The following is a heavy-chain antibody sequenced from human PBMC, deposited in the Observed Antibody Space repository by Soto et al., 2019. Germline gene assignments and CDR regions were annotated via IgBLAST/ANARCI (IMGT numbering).Heavy chain of an antibody. J-gene: IGHJ1*01. V-gene: IGHV3-21*01. Sequence: EVQLVESGGGLVKPGGSLRLSCAASGFTFSSYSMNWVRQAPGKGLEWVSSISSSSSYIYYADSVKDRFTSPRDNAKNSLYLQMNSLRAEDTAVYYCARDRDAMGESFQHWGQGTLVTVSS. CDR1: GFTFSSYS. CDR3: ARDRDAMGESFQH. CDR2: ISSSSSYI. D-gene: IGHD5-18*01.